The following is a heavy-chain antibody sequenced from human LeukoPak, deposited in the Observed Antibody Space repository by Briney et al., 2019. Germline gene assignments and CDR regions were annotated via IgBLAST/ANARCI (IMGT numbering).Heavy chain of an antibody. J-gene: IGHJ5*02. Sequence: PGGSLRLSCAASGFTFSTYSMNWVRQAPGKGLEWISYISSSSSTIYYADSVKGRFTISRDNSKNTLYLQMNSLRAEDTAVYYCAKTGYSSSWYGNWFDPWGQGTLVTVSS. CDR2: ISSSSSTI. V-gene: IGHV3-48*01. D-gene: IGHD6-13*01. CDR3: AKTGYSSSWYGNWFDP. CDR1: GFTFSTYS.